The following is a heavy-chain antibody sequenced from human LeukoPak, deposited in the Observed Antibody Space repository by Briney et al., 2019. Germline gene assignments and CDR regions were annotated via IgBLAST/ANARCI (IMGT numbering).Heavy chain of an antibody. Sequence: PGGSLRLSCATSGFIFSSRAMHWVRQAPGKGLEWVAVISNDGRSKYYSDSVKGRFTISRDNYENVLYLQMTSPRPDDSAVYYCARDGGKAVPGTIEYWGQGTLVTVSS. V-gene: IGHV3-30*04. CDR1: GFIFSSRA. CDR3: ARDGGKAVPGTIEY. J-gene: IGHJ4*02. D-gene: IGHD6-19*01. CDR2: ISNDGRSK.